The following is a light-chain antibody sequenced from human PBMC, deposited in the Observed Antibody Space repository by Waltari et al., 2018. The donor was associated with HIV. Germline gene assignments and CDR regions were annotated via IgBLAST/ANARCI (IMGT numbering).Light chain of an antibody. V-gene: IGKV1-39*01. CDR1: QTISNY. CDR3: QQSSDTPYT. CDR2: SAS. J-gene: IGKJ2*01. Sequence: DIQMTQSPSSLSASVGDRVVISCRASQTISNYLNWYQQKPGKSPKLLIYSASALISGVPARFSGGGSGTDFTLAINNLQPEDFATYYCQQSSDTPYTFGLGTKVDIK.